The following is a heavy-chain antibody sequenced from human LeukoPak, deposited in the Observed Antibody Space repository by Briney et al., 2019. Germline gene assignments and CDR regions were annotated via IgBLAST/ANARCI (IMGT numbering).Heavy chain of an antibody. Sequence: ASVMVSCKASGYTFTTYDINWVRQAPGQGLEWMGWISAYNDKTNYAQKFQGRVTMTTDTSTSTAYMELRSLRSDDTAVYYCARGAGGFGGWPRPFDYWGQGTLVTVSS. J-gene: IGHJ4*02. CDR1: GYTFTTYD. D-gene: IGHD6-19*01. CDR2: ISAYNDKT. CDR3: ARGAGGFGGWPRPFDY. V-gene: IGHV1-18*01.